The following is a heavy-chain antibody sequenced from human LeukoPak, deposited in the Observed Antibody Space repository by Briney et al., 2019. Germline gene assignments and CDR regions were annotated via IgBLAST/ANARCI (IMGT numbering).Heavy chain of an antibody. D-gene: IGHD6-13*01. CDR1: GGSFSGYY. CDR3: ARRGIAAAGTDYFDY. CDR2: INHSGST. J-gene: IGHJ4*02. Sequence: SETLSLTCAVYGGSFSGYYWSWIRQPPGKGLEWIGEINHSGSTNYNPSLKSRVTISVDTSKNQFSLKLSSVTAADTAVYYCARRGIAAAGTDYFDYWGQGTLVTVPS. V-gene: IGHV4-34*01.